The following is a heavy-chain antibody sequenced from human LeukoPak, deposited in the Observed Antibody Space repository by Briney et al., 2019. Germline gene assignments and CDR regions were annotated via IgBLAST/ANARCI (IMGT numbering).Heavy chain of an antibody. D-gene: IGHD3-22*01. J-gene: IGHJ4*02. CDR2: IYPGDSDT. Sequence: GESLQISCKGSGYSFTSYWIGWVRQIPGKGLEWMGIIYPGDSDTRYSPSFQGQVTISADKSISTAYLQWSSLKASDTAMYYCARAPPMGYDSSGPDYWGQGTLVTVSS. CDR3: ARAPPMGYDSSGPDY. V-gene: IGHV5-51*01. CDR1: GYSFTSYW.